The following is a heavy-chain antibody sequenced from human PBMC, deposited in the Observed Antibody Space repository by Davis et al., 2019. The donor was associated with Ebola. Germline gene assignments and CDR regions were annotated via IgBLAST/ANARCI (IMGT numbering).Heavy chain of an antibody. CDR2: ISNNAGNT. D-gene: IGHD3-9*01. J-gene: IGHJ6*02. CDR1: GFTFSSYA. Sequence: GESLKISCVVSGFTFSSYAMTWVRQAPGKGLKWVSTISNNAGNTYYADSVKGRFTISRDNSKNTLYLQMNSLRAEDTAVYYCAKDLAVDIPRTWDYYYYYGMDVWGQGTTVTVSS. V-gene: IGHV3-23*01. CDR3: AKDLAVDIPRTWDYYYYYGMDV.